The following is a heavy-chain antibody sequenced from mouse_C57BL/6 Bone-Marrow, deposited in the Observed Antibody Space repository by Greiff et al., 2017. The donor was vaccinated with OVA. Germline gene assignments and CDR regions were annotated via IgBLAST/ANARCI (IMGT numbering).Heavy chain of an antibody. D-gene: IGHD2-3*01. Sequence: QVQLKQPGTELVKPGASVKLSCKASGYTFTSYWMHWVKQRPGQGLELIGNINPSNGGTNYNEKFKSKATLTVDKSSSTAYMQLSSLTSEDSAVYYCAREGGYYDGAMDYWGQGTSVTVSS. CDR2: INPSNGGT. V-gene: IGHV1-53*01. CDR1: GYTFTSYW. CDR3: AREGGYYDGAMDY. J-gene: IGHJ4*01.